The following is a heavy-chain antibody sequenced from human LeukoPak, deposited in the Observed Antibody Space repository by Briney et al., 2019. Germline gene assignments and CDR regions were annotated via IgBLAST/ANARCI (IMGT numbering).Heavy chain of an antibody. CDR1: GYSFTSYW. Sequence: GESLKISCKGSGYSFTSYWIGWVRQMPGKGLEWMGIIYPGDSDTRYSPSFQGQVTISADKSISTAYLQWSSLKASDTAMYYCARRHSYYYDSSGYYQTNYYFDYWGQGTLVTVSS. CDR2: IYPGDSDT. CDR3: ARRHSYYYDSSGYYQTNYYFDY. V-gene: IGHV5-51*01. D-gene: IGHD3-22*01. J-gene: IGHJ4*02.